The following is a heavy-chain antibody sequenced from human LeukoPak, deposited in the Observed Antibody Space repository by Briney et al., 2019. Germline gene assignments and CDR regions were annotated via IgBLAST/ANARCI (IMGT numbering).Heavy chain of an antibody. V-gene: IGHV3-23*01. CDR1: GFTLSKYA. J-gene: IGHJ4*02. D-gene: IGHD3-3*01. CDR3: ARGKDHDFWNPFDH. CDR2: IDGSGGRP. Sequence: GGSLRLSYAASGFTLSKYAMNWVRQAPGKGLEWVSGIDGSGGRPPSADSVKGRFTISRDISKNTLYLQMDSLRAEDTAAYYCARGKDHDFWNPFDHWGQGTLVTVSS.